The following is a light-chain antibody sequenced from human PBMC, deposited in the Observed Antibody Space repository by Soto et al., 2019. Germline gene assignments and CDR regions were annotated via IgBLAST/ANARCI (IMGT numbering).Light chain of an antibody. V-gene: IGKV3-11*01. CDR1: QSVSSN. CDR3: QQRSNWPT. Sequence: EIVMTQSPGTLSVSPGERFTLSCRSSQSVSSNLAWYQQKPGQAPSLLIYGAFTRATGIPARFSGSGSGTDFTLTISSLEPEDFAVYYCQQRSNWPTFGQGTKVDIK. CDR2: GAF. J-gene: IGKJ1*01.